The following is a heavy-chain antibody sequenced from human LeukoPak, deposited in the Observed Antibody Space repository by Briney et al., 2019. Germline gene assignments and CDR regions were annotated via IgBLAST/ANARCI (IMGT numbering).Heavy chain of an antibody. Sequence: GGSLRLSCAASGFTFSSYAMSWVRQAPGKGLEWVSSISGGGGSTYYADSVKGRFTISRGNSKNTLCLQMNSLRAEDTAVYYCARVQGEYGEDRWFDPWGQGTLDTVSS. D-gene: IGHD3-16*01. CDR1: GFTFSSYA. V-gene: IGHV3-23*01. CDR2: ISGGGGST. J-gene: IGHJ5*02. CDR3: ARVQGEYGEDRWFDP.